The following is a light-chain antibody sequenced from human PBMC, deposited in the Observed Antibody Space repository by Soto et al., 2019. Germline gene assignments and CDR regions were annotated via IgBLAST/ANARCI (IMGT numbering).Light chain of an antibody. CDR1: QTISDY. J-gene: IGKJ1*01. Sequence: DIQMTQSPSSLSASVGDRVTLTCRASQTISDYLNWFQQKPGKAPKLLIYAASTLQSDVPSRFSGSGSGTDFTPTISSLQPEDSATYYCQQSYSTPRTFGQGTKVEIK. CDR3: QQSYSTPRT. V-gene: IGKV1-39*01. CDR2: AAS.